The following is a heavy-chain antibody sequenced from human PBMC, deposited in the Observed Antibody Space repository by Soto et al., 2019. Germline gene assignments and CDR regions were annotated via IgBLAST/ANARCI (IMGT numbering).Heavy chain of an antibody. V-gene: IGHV3-73*01. D-gene: IGHD3-10*01. CDR1: GFTFSGSA. CDR3: TRPSMVRGVTAYYYMDV. J-gene: IGHJ6*03. CDR2: IRSKANSYAT. Sequence: EVQLVESGGGLVQPGGSLKLSCAASGFTFSGSAMHWVRQASGKGLEWFGRIRSKANSYATAYAASVKGRFTISRDDSKNTAYLQMNSLKTEDTAVYYCTRPSMVRGVTAYYYMDVWGKGTTVTVSS.